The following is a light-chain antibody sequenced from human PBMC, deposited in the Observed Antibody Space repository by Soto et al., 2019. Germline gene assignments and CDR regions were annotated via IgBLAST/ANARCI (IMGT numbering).Light chain of an antibody. V-gene: IGKV3-20*01. CDR3: QQYGSSGT. CDR1: QSVSSSY. J-gene: IGKJ1*01. Sequence: EIVMTKSPATLSVSPGERATLSCRASQSVSSSYLAWYQQKPGQAPRLLIYGASNRATGIPDRFSGSGSGTDFTLTISRLEPEDSAVYYCQQYGSSGTFGQGTKVDI. CDR2: GAS.